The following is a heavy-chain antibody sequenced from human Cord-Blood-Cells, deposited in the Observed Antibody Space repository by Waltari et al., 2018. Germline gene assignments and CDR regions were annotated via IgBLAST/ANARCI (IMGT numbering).Heavy chain of an antibody. CDR2: FDPEDGET. V-gene: IGHV1-24*01. CDR3: ATSYNWGSRGLFDY. D-gene: IGHD7-27*01. J-gene: IGHJ4*02. CDR1: GYTLPELS. Sequence: QVQLVQSGAAVKKPGASVKASCKVSGYTLPELSMPRSRQAPGKGLEWMGGFDPEDGETIYAQKFQGRVTMTEDTSTDTAYMELSSLRSEDTAVYYCATSYNWGSRGLFDYWGQGTLVTVSS.